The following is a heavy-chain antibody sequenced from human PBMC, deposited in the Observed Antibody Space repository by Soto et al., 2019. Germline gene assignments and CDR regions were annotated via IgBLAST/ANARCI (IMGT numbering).Heavy chain of an antibody. V-gene: IGHV3-30*03. D-gene: IGHD4-4*01. CDR3: ARDVRDPPTYYYYMDV. J-gene: IGHJ6*03. CDR1: GFTFSSYG. CDR2: ISYDGSNK. Sequence: GGSLRLSCAASGFTFSSYGMHWVRQAPGEGLEWVAVISYDGSNKYYADSVKGRFTISRDNSKNTLYLQMNSLRAEDTAVYYCARDVRDPPTYYYYMDVWGKGTTVTVS.